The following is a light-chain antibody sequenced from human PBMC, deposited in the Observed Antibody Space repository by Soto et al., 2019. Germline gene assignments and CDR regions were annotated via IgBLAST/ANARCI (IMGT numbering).Light chain of an antibody. CDR2: AVS. V-gene: IGKV1-6*01. Sequence: IEMTQSPSSLSASVGDRVTITCRASQGIGSDLAWYQQRPGKAPQLLIYAVSSLQNGVPSRFSGSGSGTDFTLTISSLQIEDFATYYCLQDHNLLTFGGGTKVEI. J-gene: IGKJ4*01. CDR1: QGIGSD. CDR3: LQDHNLLT.